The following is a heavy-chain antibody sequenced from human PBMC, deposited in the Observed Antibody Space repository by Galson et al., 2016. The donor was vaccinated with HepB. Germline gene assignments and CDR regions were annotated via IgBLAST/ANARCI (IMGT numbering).Heavy chain of an antibody. V-gene: IGHV3-15*01. Sequence: SLRLSCAASGFTFSNAWMTWVRQAPGQGLEWVGRIKSKTGGGPIDYGATVKGRFTISRDDSKNTVYLDMNSLKTKDTAVYYCTTDLTNWGQGTLVTVSS. J-gene: IGHJ4*02. CDR2: IKSKTGGGPI. D-gene: IGHD4-11*01. CDR3: TTDLTN. CDR1: GFTFSNAW.